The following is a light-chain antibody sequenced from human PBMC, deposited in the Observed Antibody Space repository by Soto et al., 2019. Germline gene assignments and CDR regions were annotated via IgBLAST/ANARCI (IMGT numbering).Light chain of an antibody. J-gene: IGKJ5*01. CDR1: QSISSW. Sequence: DIPMTQSPSTLSASVGDRVTITCRASQSISSWLAWYQQKPGKAPKLLIYKASSLESGVPSRFIGSGSGTEFTLTISSLQPDDFATYYCQQYNSYSSITFGQGTRLEIK. CDR2: KAS. V-gene: IGKV1-5*03. CDR3: QQYNSYSSIT.